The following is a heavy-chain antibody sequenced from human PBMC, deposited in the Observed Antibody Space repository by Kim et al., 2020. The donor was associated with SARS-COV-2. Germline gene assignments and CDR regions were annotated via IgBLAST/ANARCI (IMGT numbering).Heavy chain of an antibody. D-gene: IGHD2-2*01. J-gene: IGHJ1*01. V-gene: IGHV3-30*04. CDR2: ISYDGSNK. CDR1: GFTFSSYA. CDR3: ARGSSYFQH. Sequence: GGSLRLSCAASGFTFSSYAMHWVRQAPGKGLEWVAVISYDGSNKYYADSVKGRFTISRDNSKNTLYLQMNSLRAEDTAVYYCARGSSYFQHWGQGTLVTV.